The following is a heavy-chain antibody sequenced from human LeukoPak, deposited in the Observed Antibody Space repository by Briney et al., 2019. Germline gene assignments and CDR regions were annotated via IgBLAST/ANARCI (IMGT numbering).Heavy chain of an antibody. J-gene: IGHJ4*02. V-gene: IGHV3-30-3*01. D-gene: IGHD6-6*01. CDR1: GFTFSSYA. CDR2: ISYDGSNK. CDR3: ARERGIAARRVDY. Sequence: GGSLRLSCAASGFTFSSYAMHWVRQAPGKGLEWVAVISYDGSNKYYADSVKGRFTISRDNSKNTLYLQMNSLRAEDTAVYYCARERGIAARRVDYWGQGTLVTVSS.